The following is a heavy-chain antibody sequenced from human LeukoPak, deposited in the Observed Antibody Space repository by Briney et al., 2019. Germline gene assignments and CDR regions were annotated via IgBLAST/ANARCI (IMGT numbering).Heavy chain of an antibody. V-gene: IGHV3-15*01. CDR3: TTGQLRYSFDAFDI. CDR2: IKSKTDGGTT. Sequence: SGGSLRLSCAASGFTFSNAWMSWVRQAPGKGLEWVGRIKSKTDGGTTDYAAPVKGRFTISRDDSKNTLYLQMNSLKTEDTAVYYCTTGQLRYSFDAFDIWGQGTMVTVSS. D-gene: IGHD2-2*01. CDR1: GFTFSNAW. J-gene: IGHJ3*02.